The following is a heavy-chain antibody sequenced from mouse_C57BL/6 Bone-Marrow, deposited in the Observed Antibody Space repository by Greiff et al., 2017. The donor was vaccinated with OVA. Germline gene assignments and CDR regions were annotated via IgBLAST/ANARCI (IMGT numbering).Heavy chain of an antibody. CDR3: ARHGGSYFDY. V-gene: IGHV5-15*01. CDR2: ISNLAYSI. Sequence: EVQLVESGGGLVQPGGSLKLSCAASGFTFSDYGMAWVRQAPRKGPEWVAFISNLAYSIYYADTVTGRFTISRENAKNTLYLEMSSLRSEDTAMYYCARHGGSYFDYWGQGTTLTVSS. CDR1: GFTFSDYG. J-gene: IGHJ2*01.